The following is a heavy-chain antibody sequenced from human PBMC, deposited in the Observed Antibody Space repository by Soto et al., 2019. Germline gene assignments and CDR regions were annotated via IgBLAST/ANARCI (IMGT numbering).Heavy chain of an antibody. Sequence: QVQVQQWGAGLLKFSETLSLTCAVNGGSFSGWHWNWIRQPPGKGLEWIGEASHTGGTNYNPSLENQVTISVDRSRNQLSLKLSAVSAAETAVYYCARSRNLDVWGPGTTVIVSS. D-gene: IGHD1-1*01. CDR3: ARSRNLDV. CDR1: GGSFSGWH. J-gene: IGHJ6*02. V-gene: IGHV4-34*01. CDR2: ASHTGGT.